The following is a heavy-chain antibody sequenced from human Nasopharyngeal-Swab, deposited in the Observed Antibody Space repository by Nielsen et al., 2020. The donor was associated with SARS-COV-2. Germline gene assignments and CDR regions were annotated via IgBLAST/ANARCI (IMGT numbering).Heavy chain of an antibody. CDR1: GFTFSSYG. Sequence: GESLKISCAASGFTFSSYGMHWVRQAPGKGLEWVAVISYDGNYKYYADSVQGRFTISRDNSKNTLFLQMNSLRAEDTAVYYCAKGRVTIFGVAIIDYYYYMDVWGKGTTVTVSS. V-gene: IGHV3-30*18. D-gene: IGHD3-3*01. J-gene: IGHJ6*03. CDR3: AKGRVTIFGVAIIDYYYYMDV. CDR2: ISYDGNYK.